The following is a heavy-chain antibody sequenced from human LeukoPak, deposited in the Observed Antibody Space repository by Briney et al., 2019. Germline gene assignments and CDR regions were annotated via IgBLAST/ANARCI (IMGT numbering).Heavy chain of an antibody. J-gene: IGHJ4*02. V-gene: IGHV1-18*01. D-gene: IGHD3-22*01. CDR3: ARDDNDYYDSSGYYPWGY. CDR2: ISAYNGNT. CDR1: GYTFTSYG. Sequence: ASVKVSCKASGYTFTSYGISWVRQAPGQELEWMGWISAYNGNTNYAQKLQGRVTMTTDTSTSTAYMELRSLRSDDTAVYYCARDDNDYYDSSGYYPWGYWGQGTLVTVSS.